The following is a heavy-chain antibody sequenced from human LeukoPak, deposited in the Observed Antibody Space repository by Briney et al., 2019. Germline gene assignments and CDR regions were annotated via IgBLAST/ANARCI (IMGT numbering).Heavy chain of an antibody. Sequence: ASVKVSCKTSGYSFNSHHVHWVRQAPRQGLEWMGINFFHDGSTSNTQKFQGRVTMTRDTSTSTVYMELSSLRSEDTAVYYCARDSGNYHYDMDVWGQGTTVIVSS. CDR3: ARDSGNYHYDMDV. CDR1: GYSFNSHH. CDR2: NFFHDGST. V-gene: IGHV1-46*02. D-gene: IGHD3-10*01. J-gene: IGHJ6*02.